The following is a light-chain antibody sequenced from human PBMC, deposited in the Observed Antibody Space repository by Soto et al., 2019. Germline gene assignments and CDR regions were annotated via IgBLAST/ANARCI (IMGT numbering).Light chain of an antibody. CDR1: NIGSKS. CDR3: QVWDSSSDRHVV. V-gene: IGLV3-21*02. CDR2: DDS. Sequence: SSELTQPPSVSVAPGQTARITCGGTNIGSKSVHWYQQKPGQAPVLVVYDDSDRPSGIPERFSGSNSGNTATLTISRVEAGDEADYYCQVWDSSSDRHVVFGGGTKVTVL. J-gene: IGLJ2*01.